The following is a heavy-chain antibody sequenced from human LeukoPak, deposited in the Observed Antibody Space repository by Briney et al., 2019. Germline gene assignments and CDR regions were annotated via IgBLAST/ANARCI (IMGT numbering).Heavy chain of an antibody. D-gene: IGHD3-16*01. V-gene: IGHV4-4*07. Sequence: PSETLSLTCTVSGGSISSYYWSWIRQPAGKGLEYIGRTCTTGSANYNPSLKSRVSLSLDTSKNQFSLKLNSVTAADTAVYYCARSGGSGFQLDHWGQGTLVTVSS. J-gene: IGHJ4*02. CDR1: GGSISSYY. CDR2: TCTTGSA. CDR3: ARSGGSGFQLDH.